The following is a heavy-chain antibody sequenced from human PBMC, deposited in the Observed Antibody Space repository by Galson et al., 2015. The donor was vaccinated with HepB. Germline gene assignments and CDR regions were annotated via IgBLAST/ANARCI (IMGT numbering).Heavy chain of an antibody. J-gene: IGHJ4*02. CDR1: GFTFSSYG. CDR2: IWYDGSNK. V-gene: IGHV3-33*01. D-gene: IGHD6-19*01. CDR3: ARDGVEGYSSLGDY. Sequence: SLRLSCAASGFTFSSYGMHWVRQAPGKGLEWVAVIWYDGSNKYYADSVKGRFTISRDNSKNTLYLQMNSLRAEDTAVYYCARDGVEGYSSLGDYWGQGTLVTVSS.